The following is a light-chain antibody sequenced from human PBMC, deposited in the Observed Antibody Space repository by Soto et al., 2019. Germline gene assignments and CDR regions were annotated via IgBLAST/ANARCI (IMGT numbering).Light chain of an antibody. J-gene: IGKJ5*01. CDR1: QGISSY. Sequence: AIRMTQSPASLSASPGDRVTITCRASQGISSYLAWYQQKPGKAPKLLIYAASTLQSGVPSRFSGSGSGTDFTLTINSLQPEDFATYYCQQAYSFPITFGQGTRLEIK. V-gene: IGKV1-8*01. CDR3: QQAYSFPIT. CDR2: AAS.